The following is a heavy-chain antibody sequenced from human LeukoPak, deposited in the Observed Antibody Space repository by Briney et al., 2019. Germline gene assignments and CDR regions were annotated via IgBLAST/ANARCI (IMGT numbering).Heavy chain of an antibody. CDR1: GFTFSSYE. D-gene: IGHD3-22*01. J-gene: IGHJ6*03. V-gene: IGHV3-48*03. CDR3: AKSYYYDSSGRLNYYMDV. CDR2: ISSSGSTI. Sequence: GGSLRLSCAASGFTFSSYEMNWVRQAPGKGLEWVSYISSSGSTIYYADSVKGRFTISRDNAKNSLYLQMNSLRAEDTALYYCAKSYYYDSSGRLNYYMDVWGKGTTVTVSS.